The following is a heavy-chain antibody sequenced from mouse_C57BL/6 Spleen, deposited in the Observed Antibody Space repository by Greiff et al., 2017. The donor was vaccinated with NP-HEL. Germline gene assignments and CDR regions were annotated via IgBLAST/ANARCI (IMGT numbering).Heavy chain of an antibody. CDR3: ARQGLGQRGYAMDY. D-gene: IGHD3-3*01. CDR1: GYTFTSYW. Sequence: QVQLQQPGAELVKPGASVKLSCKASGYTFTSYWMQWVKQRPGQGLEWIGEIDPSDSYTNYNQKFKGKATLTVDTSSSTAYMQLSSLTSEDSAVYYCARQGLGQRGYAMDYWGQGTSVTVSS. V-gene: IGHV1-50*01. J-gene: IGHJ4*01. CDR2: IDPSDSYT.